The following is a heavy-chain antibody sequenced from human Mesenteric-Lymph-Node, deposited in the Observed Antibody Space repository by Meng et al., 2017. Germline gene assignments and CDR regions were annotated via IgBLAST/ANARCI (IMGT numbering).Heavy chain of an antibody. D-gene: IGHD4-23*01. J-gene: IGHJ4*02. Sequence: SVKVSCKASGGTFSNYAISWVRQAPGQGLEWLGGIIPGLGTPHYAQRFQGRVTITTDESTTTAYMELSSLRSEDTAVYYCARADRERDYGGNSTVALYGYWGQGTLVTVSS. CDR1: GGTFSNYA. CDR3: ARADRERDYGGNSTVALYGY. CDR2: IIPGLGTP. V-gene: IGHV1-69*05.